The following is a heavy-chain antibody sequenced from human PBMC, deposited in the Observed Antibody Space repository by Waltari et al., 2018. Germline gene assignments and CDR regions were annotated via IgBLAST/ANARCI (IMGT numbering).Heavy chain of an antibody. CDR1: GYTLTDLS. D-gene: IGHD3-22*01. Sequence: QVQLVQSGAEVKKPGASVKVSCKVSGYTLTDLSMHWVRQAPGKGLEWMGGFDPEDGETIYAQKCQGRVTMTEDTSTDTDYMELSSLRSEDTAVYYCATEGHYYDSSGYYYGNYWGQGTLVTVSS. V-gene: IGHV1-24*01. J-gene: IGHJ4*02. CDR3: ATEGHYYDSSGYYYGNY. CDR2: FDPEDGET.